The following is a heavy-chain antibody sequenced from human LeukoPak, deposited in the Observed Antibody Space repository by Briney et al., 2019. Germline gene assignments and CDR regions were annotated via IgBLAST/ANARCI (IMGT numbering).Heavy chain of an antibody. Sequence: PGGSLILSCAASGFTFNTYEMNWVRQSPGKGLEWVSYIGSSGNTIYYTDSVKGRFSISRNNAKNSLYLQMDSLKAEDTAVYYCARGRFYSYTYYFDYWGQGTLVTVSS. CDR2: IGSSGNTI. CDR3: ARGRFYSYTYYFDY. D-gene: IGHD5-18*01. J-gene: IGHJ4*02. V-gene: IGHV3-48*03. CDR1: GFTFNTYE.